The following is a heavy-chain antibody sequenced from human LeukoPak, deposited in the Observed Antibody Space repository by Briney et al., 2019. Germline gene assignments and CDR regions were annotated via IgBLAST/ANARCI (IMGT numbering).Heavy chain of an antibody. Sequence: GGSLRLSCAASGFTFSSYWMSWVRQAPGKGLEWVSAISGSGGSTYYADSVKGRFTISRDNSKNTLYLQMNSLRAEDTAVYYCARGNPRYYYDSSGFAHHFDYWGQGTLVTVSS. J-gene: IGHJ4*02. CDR3: ARGNPRYYYDSSGFAHHFDY. CDR1: GFTFSSYW. V-gene: IGHV3-23*01. D-gene: IGHD3-22*01. CDR2: ISGSGGST.